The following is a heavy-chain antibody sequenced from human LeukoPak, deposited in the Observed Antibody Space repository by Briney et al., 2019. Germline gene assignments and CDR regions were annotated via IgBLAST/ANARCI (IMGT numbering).Heavy chain of an antibody. CDR3: ARTPAAIRWFDP. D-gene: IGHD2-2*01. CDR1: GGSFSGYY. CDR2: INHSGST. Sequence: PSETLSLTCAVYGGSFSGYYWSWIRQPPGKGLEWIGEINHSGSTNYNPSLKSRVTISVDTSENQFSLKLSSVTAADTAVYYCARTPAAIRWFDPWGQGTLVTVSS. J-gene: IGHJ5*02. V-gene: IGHV4-34*01.